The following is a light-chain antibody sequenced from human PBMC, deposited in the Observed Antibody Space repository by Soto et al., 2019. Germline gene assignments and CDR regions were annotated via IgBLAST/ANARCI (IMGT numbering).Light chain of an antibody. CDR2: DAF. V-gene: IGKV3-15*01. Sequence: DKVMTQSPATLSVSPGERATLSCRASQNVKTRLAWYQQKPGQAPRLLIYDAFTRATGIPARFSGSASGTEFTLTISSLQSEDFAVYYCQQYDELPLTFGGGTKVEIK. J-gene: IGKJ4*01. CDR3: QQYDELPLT. CDR1: QNVKTR.